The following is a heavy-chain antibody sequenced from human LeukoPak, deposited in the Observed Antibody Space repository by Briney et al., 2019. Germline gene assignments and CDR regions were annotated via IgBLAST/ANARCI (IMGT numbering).Heavy chain of an antibody. V-gene: IGHV4-59*08. CDR2: IYYSGST. CDR1: GGSISGYY. J-gene: IGHJ4*02. D-gene: IGHD3-22*01. CDR3: ARHDTHDSSGYYPLDY. Sequence: PSETLSLTCTVSGGSISGYYWSWIWQPPGKGLEWIGYIYYSGSTNYNPSLKSRVTISVDTSKNQFSLKLSSVTAADTAVYYCARHDTHDSSGYYPLDYWGQGTLVTVFS.